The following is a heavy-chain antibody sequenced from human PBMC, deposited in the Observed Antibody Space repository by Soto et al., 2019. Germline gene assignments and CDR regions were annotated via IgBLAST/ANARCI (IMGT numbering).Heavy chain of an antibody. Sequence: EVQLVGSGGGLVQPGRSLRLSCAASGFIFDDYAMHWVRQAPGKGLEWVSVISGNSGSLGYADSVKGRFTISRDNAKNSLYLQMNSMRAEDTALYYCAKDRYSSSACYYYGMDGWGQGTTVTVSS. CDR1: GFIFDDYA. CDR2: ISGNSGSL. D-gene: IGHD3-10*01. CDR3: AKDRYSSSACYYYGMDG. J-gene: IGHJ6*02. V-gene: IGHV3-9*01.